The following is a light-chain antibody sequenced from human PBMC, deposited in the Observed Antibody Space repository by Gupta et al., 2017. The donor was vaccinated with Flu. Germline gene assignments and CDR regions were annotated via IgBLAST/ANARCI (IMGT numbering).Light chain of an antibody. V-gene: IGLV3-25*03. Sequence: PVQTARITCSGDALPNQYAYWYQQKSGQAPVLVIYKDTERPSGIPERFSGSSSGTTVTLTISGVQAEDEADYYCQSADSTGTWVFGGGTKLTVL. CDR1: ALPNQY. CDR3: QSADSTGTWV. J-gene: IGLJ3*02. CDR2: KDT.